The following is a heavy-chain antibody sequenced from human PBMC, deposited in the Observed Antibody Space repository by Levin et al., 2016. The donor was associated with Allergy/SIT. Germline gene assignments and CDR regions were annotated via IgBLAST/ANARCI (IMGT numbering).Heavy chain of an antibody. D-gene: IGHD6-13*01. CDR1: GFTFSTYG. J-gene: IGHJ4*02. CDR2: ISHDGTNK. CDR3: AKGGSSWFFLDS. V-gene: IGHV3-30*18. Sequence: GESLKISCAASGFTFSTYGMHWVRQAPGKGLEWVAVISHDGTNKRYGDSVKGRFTMSRDNSKNTLYLQMNSLRAEDTALYYCAKGGSSWFFLDSWGQGTLVTVSS.